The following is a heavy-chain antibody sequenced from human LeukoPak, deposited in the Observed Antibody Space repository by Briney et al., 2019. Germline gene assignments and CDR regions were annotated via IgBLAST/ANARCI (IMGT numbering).Heavy chain of an antibody. Sequence: PSETLSLTCTVSGGSISSSRYYWGWIRHPPGKGLEWIGNIYYSESAYYNPSLKSRVTISVDTSKNQFSLKLSSVTAADTAVYYCTRYCSSTSCVSAFDIWGQGTMVTVSS. CDR2: IYYSESA. D-gene: IGHD2-2*01. V-gene: IGHV4-39*07. CDR3: TRYCSSTSCVSAFDI. CDR1: GGSISSSRYY. J-gene: IGHJ3*02.